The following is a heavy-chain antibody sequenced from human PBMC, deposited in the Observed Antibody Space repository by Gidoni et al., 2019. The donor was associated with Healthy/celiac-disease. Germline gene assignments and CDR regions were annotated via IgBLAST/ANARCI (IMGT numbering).Heavy chain of an antibody. J-gene: IGHJ6*02. CDR3: ARDIVLVPAADTYYYYGMDV. D-gene: IGHD2-2*01. Sequence: GASVKVSCKASGYTFTSYYMHWVRQAPGQGLEWMGIINPSGGSTSNAQKFQGRVTMTRDTSTSTVYMELSSLRSEDTAVYYCARDIVLVPAADTYYYYGMDVWGQGTTVTVSS. CDR1: GYTFTSYY. CDR2: INPSGGST. V-gene: IGHV1-46*03.